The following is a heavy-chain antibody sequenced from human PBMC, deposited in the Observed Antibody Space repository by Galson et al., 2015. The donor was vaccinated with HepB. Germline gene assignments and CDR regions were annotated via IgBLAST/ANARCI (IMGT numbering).Heavy chain of an antibody. CDR3: ASQVGELLHVDY. CDR1: GFTFSSYA. J-gene: IGHJ4*02. CDR2: ISGSGGST. V-gene: IGHV3-23*01. Sequence: SLRLSCAASGFTFSSYAMSWVRQAPGKGLEWVSAISGSGGSTYYADSVKGRFTISRDNSKNTLYLQMNSLRAEDTAVYYCASQVGELLHVDYWGQGTLVTVSS. D-gene: IGHD1-26*01.